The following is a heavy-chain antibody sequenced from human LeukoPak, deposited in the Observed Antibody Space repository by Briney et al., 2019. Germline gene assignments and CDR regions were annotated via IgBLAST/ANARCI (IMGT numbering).Heavy chain of an antibody. V-gene: IGHV3-21*01. Sequence: PGGSLRLSCAASGFTFSSYSMNWVRQAPGKGLEWVSSISSSSSYIYYADSVKGRFTISRDNAKNSLYLQMNSLRAEDTAVYYCARDFRTDIVVVPAAKFWGQGTLVTVSS. CDR2: ISSSSSYI. CDR3: ARDFRTDIVVVPAAKF. CDR1: GFTFSSYS. D-gene: IGHD2-2*01. J-gene: IGHJ4*02.